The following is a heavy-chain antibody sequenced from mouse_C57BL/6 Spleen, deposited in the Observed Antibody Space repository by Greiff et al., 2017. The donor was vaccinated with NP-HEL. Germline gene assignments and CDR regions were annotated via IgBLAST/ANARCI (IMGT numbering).Heavy chain of an antibody. CDR3: ARTGPHYWYFDV. CDR1: GFSLSTSGMG. J-gene: IGHJ1*03. V-gene: IGHV8-12*01. Sequence: QVQLKQSGPGILQSSQTLSLTCSFSGFSLSTSGMGVSWIRQPSGKGLEWLAHIYWDDDKRYNPFLKSRLTFPKDTSRNQVFLKITSVDTADTATYYCARTGPHYWYFDVWGTGTTVTVSS. D-gene: IGHD3-1*01. CDR2: IYWDDDK.